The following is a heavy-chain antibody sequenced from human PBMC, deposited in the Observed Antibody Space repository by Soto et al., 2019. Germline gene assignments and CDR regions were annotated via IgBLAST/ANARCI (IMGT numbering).Heavy chain of an antibody. Sequence: PGGSLRLSCAASGFTFSSYSLNLVRQAIGKGLEWISYISRSSSTIYYADSVKGRFTITRDNAENSLYLQINSLSDKDTAVYDCTSLGDTKVFRRVINRYDMYLWGKGTKTTASS. CDR2: ISRSSSTI. D-gene: IGHD3-3*01. CDR1: GFTFSSYS. V-gene: IGHV3-48*02. CDR3: TSLGDTKVFRRVINRYDMYL. J-gene: IGHJ6*04.